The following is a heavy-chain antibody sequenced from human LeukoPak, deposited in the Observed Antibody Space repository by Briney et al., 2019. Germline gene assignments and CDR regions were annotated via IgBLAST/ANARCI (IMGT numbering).Heavy chain of an antibody. V-gene: IGHV1-2*02. Sequence: ASVKVSCKASGYTVIGYYMHWVRQAAGQGLYRMGWINPNSGGTNYAQKFQGRVTMTRDTSISTAYMELSRLRSDDTAVYYCAREPMIPFGARRYFDYWGQGTLVTVSS. D-gene: IGHD3-16*01. CDR1: GYTVIGYY. J-gene: IGHJ4*02. CDR3: AREPMIPFGARRYFDY. CDR2: INPNSGGT.